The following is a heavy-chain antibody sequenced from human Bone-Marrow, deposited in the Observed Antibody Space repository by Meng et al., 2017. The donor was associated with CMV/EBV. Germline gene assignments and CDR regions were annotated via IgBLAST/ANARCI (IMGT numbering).Heavy chain of an antibody. CDR3: ARVYGGNSGLDY. CDR1: GFTVSSKY. J-gene: IGHJ4*02. CDR2: IYSGTRT. D-gene: IGHD4-23*01. Sequence: GGSLRLSCAASGFTVSSKYLAWVRQAPGKGLEWVSIIYSGTRTFYADSVRGRFTISRDNAKYSLYLQMNSLRAEDTAVYYCARVYGGNSGLDYWGQGTLVTVSS. V-gene: IGHV3-66*01.